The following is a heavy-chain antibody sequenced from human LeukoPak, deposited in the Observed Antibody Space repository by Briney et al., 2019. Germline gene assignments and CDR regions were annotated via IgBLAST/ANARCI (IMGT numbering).Heavy chain of an antibody. V-gene: IGHV4-30-4*01. CDR2: IYYSGST. Sequence: SETLSLTCTVSGGSISSGGYYWSWIRQPPRKGLDWIGYIYYSGSTYYNPSLKSRVTISVDTSKNQFSLKLSSVTAADTAVYYCARDHYDYVWGSYRYTGLFWFDPWGQGTLVTVSS. CDR3: ARDHYDYVWGSYRYTGLFWFDP. D-gene: IGHD3-16*02. J-gene: IGHJ5*02. CDR1: GGSISSGGYY.